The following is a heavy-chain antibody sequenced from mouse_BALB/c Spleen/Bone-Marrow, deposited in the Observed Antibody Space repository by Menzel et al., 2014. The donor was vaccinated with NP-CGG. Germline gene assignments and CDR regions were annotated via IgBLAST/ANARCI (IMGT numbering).Heavy chain of an antibody. CDR2: INPYNDVT. D-gene: IGHD2-3*01. Sequence: EVKVVESGPELVKPGTSVKMSCKASGYIFTGYVMDWVKQKPGQGLEWIGYINPYNDVTNYNEKFKGKATLTPDKSSSTAYMEVSSLTSEDSAVYYCAREGWLLRFDYWGQGTTLTVSS. CDR3: AREGWLLRFDY. CDR1: GYIFTGYV. V-gene: IGHV1-14*01. J-gene: IGHJ2*01.